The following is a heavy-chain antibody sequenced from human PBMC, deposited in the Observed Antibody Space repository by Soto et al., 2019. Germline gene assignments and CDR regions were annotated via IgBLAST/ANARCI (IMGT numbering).Heavy chain of an antibody. J-gene: IGHJ5*02. Sequence: QVQLVQSGAEVKKPGASVKVSCKASGYTFTGYYMHWVRQAPGQGLEWMGWINPNSGGTNYAQKFQGRVTMTRDTSIRTAYMELSRLRSDDTAVYYCARGLVWDYSNTNWFDPWGQGTLVTVSS. CDR1: GYTFTGYY. V-gene: IGHV1-2*02. CDR3: ARGLVWDYSNTNWFDP. CDR2: INPNSGGT. D-gene: IGHD4-4*01.